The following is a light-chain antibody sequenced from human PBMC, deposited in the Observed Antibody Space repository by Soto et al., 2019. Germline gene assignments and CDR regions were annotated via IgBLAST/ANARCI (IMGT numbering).Light chain of an antibody. J-gene: IGLJ1*01. CDR3: KSYAGSNTYV. Sequence: QSALTQPPSASGSPGQSVTISCTGTKSDIGVYDFVSWYQHHPGKAPRLIIYEVVQRPSGVPVRFSGSKSGNKASLTVSGLQAADEADYFCKSYAGSNTYVFGSGTKLTVL. V-gene: IGLV2-8*01. CDR2: EVV. CDR1: KSDIGVYDF.